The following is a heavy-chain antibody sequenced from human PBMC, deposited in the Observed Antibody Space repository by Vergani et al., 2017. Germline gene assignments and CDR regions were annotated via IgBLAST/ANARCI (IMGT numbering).Heavy chain of an antibody. CDR3: ARVNTETNGHLYYYYYMDV. V-gene: IGHV4-34*01. D-gene: IGHD4-11*01. CDR1: GGSFTSYH. J-gene: IGHJ6*03. CDR2: IDHTGRP. Sequence: QVQLQQWGGGLLKPSETLSLTCVVNGGSFTSYHWTWIRQSPGEGLEWVGDIDHTGRPEYNPSLKSRLTMSVAKSGNQFSLTLNSVTATDTAIYFCARVNTETNGHLYYYYYMDVWGQGTAVTVS.